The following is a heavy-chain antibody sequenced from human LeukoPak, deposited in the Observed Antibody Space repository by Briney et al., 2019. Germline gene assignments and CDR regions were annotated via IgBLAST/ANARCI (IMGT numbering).Heavy chain of an antibody. CDR1: GFTFRSYS. CDR3: ARDWVGSTLDV. Sequence: GGSLRLSCAASGFTFRSYSMNWVRQAPGKGLDWVSYISSSSSTIYFADSVKGRFTVSRDNAKNSLYLQMNSLRAEDTAVYYCARDWVGSTLDVWGKGTTVTVSS. CDR2: ISSSSSTI. V-gene: IGHV3-48*04. D-gene: IGHD1-26*01. J-gene: IGHJ6*04.